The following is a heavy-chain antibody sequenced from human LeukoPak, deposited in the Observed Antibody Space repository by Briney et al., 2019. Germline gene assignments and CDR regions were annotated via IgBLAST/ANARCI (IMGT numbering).Heavy chain of an antibody. D-gene: IGHD3-10*01. CDR2: KYARGSS. Sequence: SETLSLTCTVSGGSISNYYWSWIRQPAGKGLEWIGRKYARGSSNYNPPVQSRVTMSVDTSKNQFSLKLRSVTAADTAVYYCARLPEGRFGGFDYWGQGTLVTVSS. CDR3: ARLPEGRFGGFDY. CDR1: GGSISNYY. J-gene: IGHJ4*02. V-gene: IGHV4-4*07.